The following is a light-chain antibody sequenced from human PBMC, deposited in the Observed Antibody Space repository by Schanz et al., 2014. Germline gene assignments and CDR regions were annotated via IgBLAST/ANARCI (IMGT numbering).Light chain of an antibody. CDR1: QSVSSY. CDR3: QQYNSWPWT. V-gene: IGKV3-11*01. J-gene: IGKJ1*01. CDR2: DAS. Sequence: EIVLTQSPATLSLSPGDRATLSCRASQSVSSYLAWYQQKPGQAPRLLIYDASNRATGIPARFSGSGSGTDFTLTISSLQSEDFAVYYCQQYNSWPWTFGQGTKVEIK.